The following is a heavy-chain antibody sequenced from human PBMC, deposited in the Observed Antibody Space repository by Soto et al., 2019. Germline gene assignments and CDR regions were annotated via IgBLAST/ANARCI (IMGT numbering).Heavy chain of an antibody. CDR1: GYTFTGYY. D-gene: IGHD2-2*01. CDR2: INPNSGGT. J-gene: IGHJ6*02. CDR3: ARDKVRGPGDYYYYGMDV. Sequence: ASVKVSCKASGYTFTGYYMHWVRQAPGQGLEWMGWINPNSGGTNYAQKFQGWVTMTTDTSTSTAYMELRSLRSDDTAVYYCARDKVRGPGDYYYYGMDVWGQGTTVTVSS. V-gene: IGHV1-2*04.